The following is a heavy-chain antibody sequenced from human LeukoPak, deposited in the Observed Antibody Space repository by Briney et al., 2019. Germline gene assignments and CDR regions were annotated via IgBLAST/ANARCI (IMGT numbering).Heavy chain of an antibody. V-gene: IGHV3-20*01. CDR2: INWNGGST. CDR3: ARDREAAAGTYWFDP. J-gene: IGHJ5*02. Sequence: GGSLRLSCAASGFTFYDYGMSWVRHAPGKGLEWVSGINWNGGSTGYADSVKGRFTISRDNAKNSLYLQMNSLRAEDTALYHCARDREAAAGTYWFDPWGQGTLVTVSS. D-gene: IGHD6-13*01. CDR1: GFTFYDYG.